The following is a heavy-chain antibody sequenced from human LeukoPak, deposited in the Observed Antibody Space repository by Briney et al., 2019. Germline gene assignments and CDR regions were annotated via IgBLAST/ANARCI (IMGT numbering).Heavy chain of an antibody. Sequence: KPGGSLRLSCAASGFTFDDYAMHWVRQAPGKGLEWVSLISWDGGSTYYADSVKGRFTISRDNSKNSLYLQMNSLRAEDTALYYCAKDLHSGWYGPPGYWGQGTLVTVSS. CDR3: AKDLHSGWYGPPGY. V-gene: IGHV3-43D*03. D-gene: IGHD6-19*01. J-gene: IGHJ4*02. CDR2: ISWDGGST. CDR1: GFTFDDYA.